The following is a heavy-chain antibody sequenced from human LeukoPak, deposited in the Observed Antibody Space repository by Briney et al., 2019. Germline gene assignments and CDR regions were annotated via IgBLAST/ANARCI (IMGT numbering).Heavy chain of an antibody. CDR3: VRLGRDGYTYGAAY. CDR2: INWNGGST. Sequence: RTGGSLRLSCAGSGYIFDDYGMGWVRQAPGKGVEWGAGINWNGGSTGYAASVKGRCTISRDNAKSALYLEMNSLRVEDTAFYYCVRLGRDGYTYGAAYWGQGALVTVSP. J-gene: IGHJ1*01. V-gene: IGHV3-20*04. D-gene: IGHD5-24*01. CDR1: GYIFDDYG.